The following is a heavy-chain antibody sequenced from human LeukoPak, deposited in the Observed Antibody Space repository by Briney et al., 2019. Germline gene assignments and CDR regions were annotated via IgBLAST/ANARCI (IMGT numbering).Heavy chain of an antibody. CDR1: GFTFTHYN. J-gene: IGHJ4*02. V-gene: IGHV3-23*01. D-gene: IGHD6-25*01. CDR3: AKATRSSGNDY. Sequence: GGSLRLSCAASGFTFTHYNMYWVRQPPGKGLEWVSAISGSGGSTYYADSVKGRFTISRDNSKNTLYLQMNSLRAEDTAVYYCAKATRSSGNDYWGQGTLVTVSS. CDR2: ISGSGGST.